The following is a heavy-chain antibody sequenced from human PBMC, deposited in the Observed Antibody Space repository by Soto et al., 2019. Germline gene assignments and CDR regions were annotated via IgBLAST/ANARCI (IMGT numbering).Heavy chain of an antibody. V-gene: IGHV3-53*01. D-gene: IGHD5-12*01. J-gene: IGHJ6*02. CDR3: ARGMDIVIRGGSNGMDV. CDR2: IYSGGRA. Sequence: GGSLRLSCAASGFTVSSNYMNWGRQAPGRGLEWVSIIYSGGRAYYADSVKGRFTISRDNSKNTLYLQMNRLRAEDTAVYYCARGMDIVIRGGSNGMDVWGQGTTVTVSS. CDR1: GFTVSSNY.